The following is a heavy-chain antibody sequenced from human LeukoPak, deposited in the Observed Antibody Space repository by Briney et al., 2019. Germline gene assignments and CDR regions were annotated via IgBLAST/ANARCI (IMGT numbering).Heavy chain of an antibody. CDR3: ARGSNRVLRYFDWSLAGMDV. CDR1: GGSISSSNW. D-gene: IGHD3-9*01. CDR2: FYHSGST. J-gene: IGHJ6*04. Sequence: SGTLSLTCAVSGGSISSSNWLSWVRQPPGKGLEWIGEFYHSGSTNYNPSLKSRDTISVDKSKNQFSLKLSSVTAADTAVYYCARGSNRVLRYFDWSLAGMDVWGKGTTVTVSS. V-gene: IGHV4-4*02.